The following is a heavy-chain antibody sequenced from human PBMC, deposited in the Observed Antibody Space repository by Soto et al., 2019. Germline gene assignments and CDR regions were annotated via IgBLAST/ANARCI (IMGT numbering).Heavy chain of an antibody. V-gene: IGHV4-30-2*02. Sequence: PSETLSLTCAVSGGSISSGGYSWSWIRQPPGKGLEWIGYIYHGSTYYNPSLKSRVTISVDTSKNQFSLKLSSVTAADTAVYYCARLPPYYDSSAKGPWFDPWGQGTLVTVSS. CDR2: IYHGST. CDR1: GGSISSGGYS. D-gene: IGHD3-22*01. J-gene: IGHJ5*02. CDR3: ARLPPYYDSSAKGPWFDP.